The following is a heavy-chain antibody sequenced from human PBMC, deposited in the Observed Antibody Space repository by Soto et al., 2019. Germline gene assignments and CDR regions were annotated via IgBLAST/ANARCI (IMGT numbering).Heavy chain of an antibody. V-gene: IGHV4-59*01. Sequence: NPSETLSLTCTVSGGSISSYYWSWIRQPPGKGLEWIGYIYYSGSTNYNPSLKSRVTISVDTSKNQFSLKLSSVTAADTAVYYCATGSGWYGMGVHWFDPWGQGTLVTVSS. CDR1: GGSISSYY. J-gene: IGHJ5*02. CDR3: ATGSGWYGMGVHWFDP. CDR2: IYYSGST. D-gene: IGHD6-19*01.